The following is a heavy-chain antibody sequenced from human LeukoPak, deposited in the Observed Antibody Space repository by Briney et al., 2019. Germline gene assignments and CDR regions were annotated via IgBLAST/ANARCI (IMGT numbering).Heavy chain of an antibody. J-gene: IGHJ6*03. CDR3: ARDRVGIRYYCYYYMDV. V-gene: IGHV3-7*01. CDR1: GFTFSGYW. D-gene: IGHD2-21*01. Sequence: GGSLRLSCAASGFTFSGYWMSWVRQAPGKGLEWVANIKQDGSEKYYVDSVKGRFTISRDNAKNSLYLQMNSLRAEDTAVYYCARDRVGIRYYCYYYMDVWGKGTTVTVSS. CDR2: IKQDGSEK.